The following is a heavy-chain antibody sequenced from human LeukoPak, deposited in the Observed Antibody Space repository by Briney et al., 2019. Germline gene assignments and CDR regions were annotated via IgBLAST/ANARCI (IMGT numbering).Heavy chain of an antibody. Sequence: GGSLRLSCAASGFSFSTSWMSWVRQVPGKGLEWVANIKKDASEKFYVDSVKGRFTISRDNAKNSLYLQMNTLRAEDTGVYYCARGGTYSDCWGQGTLVTVAS. V-gene: IGHV3-7*01. CDR3: ARGGTYSDC. CDR1: GFSFSTSW. D-gene: IGHD1-26*01. CDR2: IKKDASEK. J-gene: IGHJ4*02.